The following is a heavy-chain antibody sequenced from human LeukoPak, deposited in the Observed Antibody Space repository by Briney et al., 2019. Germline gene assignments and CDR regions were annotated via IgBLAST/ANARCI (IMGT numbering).Heavy chain of an antibody. CDR3: ARRGKIEVAAKGVFDV. J-gene: IGHJ3*01. Sequence: GESLKISCKGSGYKFTNHWLGWGRPMPRKGVGWMGIIDTGDSDSRYSPSFQGRVTFSVDKTTTTAYLEWSSLKVSDTAMYYCARRGKIEVAAKGVFDVWGQGTMVTVSP. CDR1: GYKFTNHW. V-gene: IGHV5-51*01. D-gene: IGHD3-22*01. CDR2: IDTGDSDS.